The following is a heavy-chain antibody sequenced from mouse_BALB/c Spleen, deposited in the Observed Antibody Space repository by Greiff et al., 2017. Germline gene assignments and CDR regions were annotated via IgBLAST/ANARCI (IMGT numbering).Heavy chain of an antibody. V-gene: IGHV1-31*01. D-gene: IGHD2-1*01. CDR1: GYSFTGYY. J-gene: IGHJ4*01. CDR3: ARGAYYGNYDYAMDY. CDR2: INPYNGAT. Sequence: EVKLQQSGPELVKPGASVKISCKASGYSFTGYYMHWVKQSHVKSLEWIGRINPYNGATSYNQNFKDKASLTVDKSSSTAYMELHSLTSEDSAVYYCARGAYYGNYDYAMDYWGQGTSVTVSS.